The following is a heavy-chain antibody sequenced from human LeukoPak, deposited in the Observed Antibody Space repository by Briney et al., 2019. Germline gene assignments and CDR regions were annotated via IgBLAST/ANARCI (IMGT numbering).Heavy chain of an antibody. Sequence: HPGGSLRLSCAASGFSFSSTWMHWVRQAPAKGLVWVSRINQDGSSTYYADSVKGRFTISRDDLKNSLFLQMNNLRPEDTAVYYCARAGDYYSTGDLWGQGVLVTVSS. D-gene: IGHD4-17*01. J-gene: IGHJ1*01. CDR3: ARAGDYYSTGDL. V-gene: IGHV3-74*01. CDR1: GFSFSSTW. CDR2: INQDGSST.